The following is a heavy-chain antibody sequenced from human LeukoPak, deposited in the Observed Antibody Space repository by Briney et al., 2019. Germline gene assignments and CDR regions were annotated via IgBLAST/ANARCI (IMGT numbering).Heavy chain of an antibody. D-gene: IGHD6-13*01. CDR3: ARDQSPTIAAAA. Sequence: ASVKVSCKAPGYTFTGYYMHWVRQAPGQGLEWMGWINPNSGGTNYAQKFQGRVTMTRDTSISTAYMELSRLRSDDTAVYYCARDQSPTIAAAAWGQGTLVTVSS. J-gene: IGHJ5*02. CDR1: GYTFTGYY. V-gene: IGHV1-2*02. CDR2: INPNSGGT.